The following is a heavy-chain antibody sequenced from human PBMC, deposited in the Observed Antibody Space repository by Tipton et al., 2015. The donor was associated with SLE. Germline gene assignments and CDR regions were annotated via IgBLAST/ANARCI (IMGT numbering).Heavy chain of an antibody. D-gene: IGHD2-8*01. CDR3: ARDDDNGFDY. Sequence: TLSLTCIVSGGSISSDYWSWIRQPPGKGLEWIGYFDYSGSTNYNPSLKSRVTILADTSKNQFSLNLNSVTAADTAVYYCARDDDNGFDYWGQGTLVTVSS. J-gene: IGHJ4*02. CDR2: FDYSGST. V-gene: IGHV4-59*01. CDR1: GGSISSDY.